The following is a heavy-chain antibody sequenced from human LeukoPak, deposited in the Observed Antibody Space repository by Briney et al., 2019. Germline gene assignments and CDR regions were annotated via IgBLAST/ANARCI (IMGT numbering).Heavy chain of an antibody. Sequence: SETLSLTCTVSGGSISSSTYYWDWIRQPPGKGLEWIGYIYYSGSTYYNPSLKSRVTISVDTSKNQFSLKLSSVTAADTAVYYCATVVPAAVDYWGQGTLVTVSS. D-gene: IGHD2-2*01. CDR1: GGSISSSTYY. J-gene: IGHJ4*02. V-gene: IGHV4-30-4*08. CDR2: IYYSGST. CDR3: ATVVPAAVDY.